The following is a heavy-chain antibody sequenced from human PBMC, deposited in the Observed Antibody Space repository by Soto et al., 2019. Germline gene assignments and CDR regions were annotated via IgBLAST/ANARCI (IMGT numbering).Heavy chain of an antibody. J-gene: IGHJ6*02. Sequence: ASVKVSCKASGYTFSTYTMHWVRQAPGQRLEWMGWINAGNGDPKYSQKFQGRVTITGDTSASTAYMELSSLRSEDTAVYYCARGVVPSALLHDMDVWGQGTTVTVSS. CDR2: INAGNGDP. D-gene: IGHD2-2*02. CDR3: ARGVVPSALLHDMDV. V-gene: IGHV1-3*01. CDR1: GYTFSTYT.